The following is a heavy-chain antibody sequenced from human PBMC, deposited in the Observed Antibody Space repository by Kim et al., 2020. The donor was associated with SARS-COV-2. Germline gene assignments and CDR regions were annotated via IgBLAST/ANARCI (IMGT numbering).Heavy chain of an antibody. Sequence: SDTRYSPSFQGQVTISADKSISTAYLQWSSLKASDTAMYYCARVSTNLDYWGQGTMVTVSS. CDR2: SDT. CDR3: ARVSTNLDY. V-gene: IGHV5-51*01. J-gene: IGHJ4*02.